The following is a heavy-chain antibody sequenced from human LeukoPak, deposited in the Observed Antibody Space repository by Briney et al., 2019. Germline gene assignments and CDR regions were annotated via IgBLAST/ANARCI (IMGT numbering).Heavy chain of an antibody. Sequence: GASVKVSCKASGYTFTSYGISWVRQAPGQGLEWMGWISAYNGNTNYAQKFQGRVTMTRDMSTSTVYMELSSLRSEDTAVYYCARGKSKDTSSDAFDIWGQGTMVTVSS. V-gene: IGHV1-18*01. CDR3: ARGKSKDTSSDAFDI. J-gene: IGHJ3*02. D-gene: IGHD5-18*01. CDR2: ISAYNGNT. CDR1: GYTFTSYG.